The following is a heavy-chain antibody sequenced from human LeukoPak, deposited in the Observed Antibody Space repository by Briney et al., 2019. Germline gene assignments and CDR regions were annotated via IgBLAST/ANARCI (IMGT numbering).Heavy chain of an antibody. Sequence: ASVKVSCKASGYTFTSYYMHWVRQAPGQGLEWMGIINASGGSTSYAQKFQGRVTMTRDTSISTAYMELSRLRSDDTAVYYCARDATRYSSGWYGGGYYYYMDVWGKGTTVTISS. V-gene: IGHV1-46*01. D-gene: IGHD6-19*01. CDR1: GYTFTSYY. J-gene: IGHJ6*03. CDR3: ARDATRYSSGWYGGGYYYYMDV. CDR2: INASGGST.